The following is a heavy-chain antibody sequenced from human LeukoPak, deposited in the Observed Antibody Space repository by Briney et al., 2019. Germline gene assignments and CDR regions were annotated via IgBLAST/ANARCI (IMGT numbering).Heavy chain of an antibody. V-gene: IGHV3-7*01. CDR1: GFTFTSYW. CDR3: ARRNLFDY. CDR2: IKQGGSVK. J-gene: IGHJ4*02. Sequence: PGGSLRLSCATSGFTFTSYWMNWVRQAPGKGLEWVAGIKQGGSVKYYVDSVKGRFTISRDNAKNSVYLQMNSLRADDTAVYYCARRNLFDYWGQGTLVTVSS.